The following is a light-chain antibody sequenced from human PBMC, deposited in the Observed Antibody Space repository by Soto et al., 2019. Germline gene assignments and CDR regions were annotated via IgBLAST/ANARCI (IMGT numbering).Light chain of an antibody. V-gene: IGKV3-11*01. CDR2: DAS. CDR1: QSVSSY. Sequence: EIVLTQSPATLSLSPGERATLSCRASQSVSSYLAWYQQKPGQAPRLLIYDASNRATGIPARFSGGGSGTGCTLTLSGVEPDDFAVYYCQQRFNLHSFTFGEGTKLEIK. J-gene: IGKJ2*01. CDR3: QQRFNLHSFT.